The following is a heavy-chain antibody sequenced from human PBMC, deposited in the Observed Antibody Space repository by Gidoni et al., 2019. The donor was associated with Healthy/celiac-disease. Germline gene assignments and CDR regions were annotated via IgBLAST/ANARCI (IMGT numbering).Heavy chain of an antibody. V-gene: IGHV3-30*18. CDR1: GFPFSSYG. Sequence: QVQLVESGGGVVQPGRSLRLSCAASGFPFSSYGMHWVRQAPGKGLEWVAVISYDGRNKYYADSVKGRFTISRDNSKNTLYRQMNSLRAEDTAVYYCAKDGYSNYEGIDYWGQGTLVTVSS. CDR3: AKDGYSNYEGIDY. J-gene: IGHJ4*02. CDR2: ISYDGRNK. D-gene: IGHD4-4*01.